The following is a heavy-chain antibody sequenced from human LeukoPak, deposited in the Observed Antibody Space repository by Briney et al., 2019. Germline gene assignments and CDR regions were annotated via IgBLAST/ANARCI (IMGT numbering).Heavy chain of an antibody. V-gene: IGHV3-11*01. Sequence: GGSLRLSCVGSGFTFTNYYLSWIRQTPGKGLEWISHISSSGGTTYYADSMEGRFTISRDNAKNSIYLQMNNLRAEDSAIYYCARDLYFGDNFPAFDNWGQGTLVTVFS. CDR1: GFTFTNYY. CDR3: ARDLYFGDNFPAFDN. CDR2: ISSSGGTT. D-gene: IGHD4-23*01. J-gene: IGHJ1*01.